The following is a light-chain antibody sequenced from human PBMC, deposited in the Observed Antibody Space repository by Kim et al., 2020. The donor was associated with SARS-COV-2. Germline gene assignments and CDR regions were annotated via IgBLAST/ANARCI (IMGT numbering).Light chain of an antibody. CDR1: QAIGNY. CDR2: PAS. Sequence: DIQMTQSPSSLSASVGDRVTLSCRASQAIGNYLPWYQQKPGKVPKVLIYPASTLQSGVPSRFSGGGSGTDFSLSLSSLQTVDVAPYYCHKFNIAPLTLGGGTKV. J-gene: IGKJ4*01. CDR3: HKFNIAPLT. V-gene: IGKV1-27*01.